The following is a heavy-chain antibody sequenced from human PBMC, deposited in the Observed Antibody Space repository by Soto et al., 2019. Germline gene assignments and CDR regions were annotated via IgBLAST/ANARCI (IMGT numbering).Heavy chain of an antibody. J-gene: IGHJ6*02. Sequence: PSETLSLTSTVSGGSISSYYWSWMRQPAGKGLECIGRIYTSGSTNYNPSLKSRVTMSVDTSKNQFSLKLSSVTAADTAVYYCARVRIAARTGAYGMDVWGQGTTVTVSS. D-gene: IGHD6-6*01. CDR1: GGSISSYY. CDR2: IYTSGST. CDR3: ARVRIAARTGAYGMDV. V-gene: IGHV4-4*07.